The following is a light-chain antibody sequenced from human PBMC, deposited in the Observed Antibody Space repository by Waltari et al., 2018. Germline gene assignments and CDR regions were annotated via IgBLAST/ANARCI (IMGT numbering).Light chain of an antibody. J-gene: IGLJ3*02. V-gene: IGLV1-40*01. CDR3: QSYGRDWV. CDR2: GNN. Sequence: QSVLTQPPSVSGAPGLRVTISCTGRSPNIGPSYAVHRYQQLPGTAPNLLIYGNNNRPSGVPDRFSGSKSGTSASLAITGLQTEDEAYYYCQSYGRDWVFGGGTKLTVL. CDR1: SPNIGPSYA.